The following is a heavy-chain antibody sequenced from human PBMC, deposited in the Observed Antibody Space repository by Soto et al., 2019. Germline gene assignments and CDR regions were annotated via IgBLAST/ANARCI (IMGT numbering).Heavy chain of an antibody. D-gene: IGHD3-16*01. V-gene: IGHV1-8*01. CDR2: MNPNSGNT. J-gene: IGHJ6*04. Sequence: QVQLVQSGAEVKKPGASVKVSCKASGYTFTSYDINWVRQATGQGLEWMGWMNPNSGNTGYAQKFXXRVTMTRNRSISTAYMELSSLRSAATAVYYWAREGVRGMDVWGKGTTVSVSS. CDR3: AREGVRGMDV. CDR1: GYTFTSYD.